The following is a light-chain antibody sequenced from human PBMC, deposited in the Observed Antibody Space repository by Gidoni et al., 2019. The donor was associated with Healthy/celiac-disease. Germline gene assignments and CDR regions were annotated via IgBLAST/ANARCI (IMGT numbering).Light chain of an antibody. CDR1: QDISNY. Sequence: DIQMTQSPSSLSASVGDRVTITCQASQDISNYLNWYQQKPGKAPKLLIYDASNLETGVPSRFSGSGSGTDFTFTISSLQPEDIATYYCQQYDNLPRFFXPXTKVDIK. J-gene: IGKJ3*01. V-gene: IGKV1-33*01. CDR3: QQYDNLPRF. CDR2: DAS.